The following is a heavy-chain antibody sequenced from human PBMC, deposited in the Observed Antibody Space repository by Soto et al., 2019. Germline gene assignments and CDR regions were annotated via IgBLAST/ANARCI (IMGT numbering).Heavy chain of an antibody. J-gene: IGHJ3*02. Sequence: EVQLLESGGGLVQPGGSLRLSCAASGFNFGAYAMSWVRQAPGTGLEWVSGLVGSGDSIFYAASVRGRFTVCRDNSKNTLFLELNSLRAEDTAVYYCAKDGIANNGVWEALDMWGQGTKVTVSS. CDR1: GFNFGAYA. V-gene: IGHV3-23*01. CDR2: LVGSGDSI. D-gene: IGHD2-8*01. CDR3: AKDGIANNGVWEALDM.